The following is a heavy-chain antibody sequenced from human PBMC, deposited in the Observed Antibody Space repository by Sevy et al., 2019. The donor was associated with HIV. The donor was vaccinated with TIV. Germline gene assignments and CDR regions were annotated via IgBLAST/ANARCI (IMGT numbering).Heavy chain of an antibody. Sequence: ASVKVSCKTSGYTFTSYGISWVRQAPGQGLEWMGWISAYNGNTNYAQKFQGRVTLTTDTSTSTAYMELRSLRSDDTAVYYCARDHPLHQHLGPRGQGTLVTVSS. CDR2: ISAYNGNT. J-gene: IGHJ5*02. CDR3: ARDHPLHQHLGP. V-gene: IGHV1-18*04. D-gene: IGHD6-13*01. CDR1: GYTFTSYG.